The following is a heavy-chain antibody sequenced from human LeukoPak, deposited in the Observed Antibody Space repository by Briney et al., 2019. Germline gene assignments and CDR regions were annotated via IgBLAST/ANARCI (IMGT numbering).Heavy chain of an antibody. V-gene: IGHV3-49*03. CDR2: IRSKAYGGTT. J-gene: IGHJ4*02. Sequence: GGSLRLSRIASGFTFGDYALSWFRQAPGKGLQWVGCIRSKAYGGTTEYAASVKGRFTISRDDSKSIAYLQMNSLQIEDTAVYHCTRHLEDSSGYYHFDSWGLGTLVTVSS. CDR3: TRHLEDSSGYYHFDS. D-gene: IGHD3-22*01. CDR1: GFTFGDYA.